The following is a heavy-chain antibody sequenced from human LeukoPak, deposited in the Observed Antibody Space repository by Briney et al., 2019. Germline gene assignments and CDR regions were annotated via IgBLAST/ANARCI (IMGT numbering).Heavy chain of an antibody. CDR1: GFTVSSNY. V-gene: IGHV3-53*01. CDR2: IYSGGST. D-gene: IGHD2-21*02. J-gene: IGHJ4*02. CDR3: ASGPADCGGDCYSGFYDY. Sequence: GGSLRLSCAASGFTVSSNYMSWVRQAPGKGLEWVSVIYSGGSTYYADSVKGRFTISRDNSKNTLYLQMNSLRAEDTAVYYCASGPADCGGDCYSGFYDYWGRGTLVTVSS.